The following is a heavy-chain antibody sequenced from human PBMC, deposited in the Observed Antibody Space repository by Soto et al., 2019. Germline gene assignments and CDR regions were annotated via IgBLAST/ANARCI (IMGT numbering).Heavy chain of an antibody. CDR3: ASPLRVAATVGYYYYGMDV. CDR1: GFTFSSYS. V-gene: IGHV3-21*01. D-gene: IGHD6-19*01. J-gene: IGHJ6*02. CDR2: ISSSSSYI. Sequence: GGSLRLSCAASGFTFSSYSMNWVRQAPGKGLEWVSSISSSSSYIYYADSVRGRFTISRDNAKNSLYLQMNSLRAEDTAVYYCASPLRVAATVGYYYYGMDVWGQGTTVTGSS.